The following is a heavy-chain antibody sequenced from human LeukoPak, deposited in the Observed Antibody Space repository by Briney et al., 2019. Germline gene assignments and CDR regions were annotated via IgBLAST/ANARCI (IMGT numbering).Heavy chain of an antibody. D-gene: IGHD5-24*01. J-gene: IGHJ5*02. CDR3: TSRPSTDCYNS. CDR1: GFTFNTYA. Sequence: PGGSLRLSCAVSGFTFNTYAMRWVRQAPGKGLEWVSLISGSGDSTYYADSVKGRFTISRDNFKNTLYLQMNSLRAEDTALYYCTSRPSTDCYNSWGQGTLVTVSS. V-gene: IGHV3-23*01. CDR2: ISGSGDST.